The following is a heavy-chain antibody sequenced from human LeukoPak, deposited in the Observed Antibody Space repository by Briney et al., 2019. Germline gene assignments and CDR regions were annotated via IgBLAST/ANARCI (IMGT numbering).Heavy chain of an antibody. V-gene: IGHV3-23*01. CDR1: GFTFSSHA. CDR3: AKDPVYSSGWYDY. J-gene: IGHJ4*02. Sequence: PGGSLRLSCAASGFTFSSHAMSWVRQAPGKGLEWVSAISGSGGSTYYADSVKGRFTISRDNSKNTLYLQMNSLRAEDTAVYYCAKDPVYSSGWYDYWGQGTLVTVSS. CDR2: ISGSGGST. D-gene: IGHD6-19*01.